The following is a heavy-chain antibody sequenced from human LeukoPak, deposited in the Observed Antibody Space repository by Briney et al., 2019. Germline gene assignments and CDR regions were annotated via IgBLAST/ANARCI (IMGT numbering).Heavy chain of an antibody. J-gene: IGHJ4*02. D-gene: IGHD3-9*01. CDR3: ARGHYDVLAASYRWTPDY. Sequence: GGSLRLSCAASGFTFNTFNMNWVRQAPGKGLEWVSSITSGGDYIYYADSVKGRFTTSRDNAKNSLSLQLNSLRVEDTAVYYYARGHYDVLAASYRWTPDYWGQGTLVTVSS. V-gene: IGHV3-21*01. CDR1: GFTFNTFN. CDR2: ITSGGDYI.